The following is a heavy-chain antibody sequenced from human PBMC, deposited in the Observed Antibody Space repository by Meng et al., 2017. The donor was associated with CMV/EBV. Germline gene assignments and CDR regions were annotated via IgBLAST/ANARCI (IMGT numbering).Heavy chain of an antibody. V-gene: IGHV4-34*01. D-gene: IGHD2-2*01. CDR2: INHSGST. CDR1: SFSGYY. CDR3: AGGRISHCSSTSCPGGFDY. Sequence: SFSGYYWSWIRQPPGKGLEWIGEINHSGSTNYNPSLKSRVTIAVDTSKNQFSLKLSSVAAADTAVYYCAGGRISHCSSTSCPGGFDYWGQGTLVTVSS. J-gene: IGHJ4*02.